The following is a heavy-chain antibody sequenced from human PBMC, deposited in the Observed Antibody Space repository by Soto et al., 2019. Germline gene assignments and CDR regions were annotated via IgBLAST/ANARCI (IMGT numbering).Heavy chain of an antibody. CDR2: IIPIYGTA. D-gene: IGHD2-21*01. V-gene: IGHV1-69*06. Sequence: SVKVSCKASGGTFGSFSISWVRQAPGGGLEWMGGIIPIYGTANYAQKFQGRVTITADTSTSTAYMEMGSLRSEDTALYYCAKDRRADWQSYYYYAMDVWGQGTTVTVSS. CDR3: AKDRRADWQSYYYYAMDV. CDR1: GGTFGSFS. J-gene: IGHJ6*02.